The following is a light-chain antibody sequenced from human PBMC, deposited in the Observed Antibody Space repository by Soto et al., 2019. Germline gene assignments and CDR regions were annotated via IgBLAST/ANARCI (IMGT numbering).Light chain of an antibody. Sequence: AIQMTQSPSSLSASLGDRGTITFRASQGIRNELAWYQRKPGKAPKLLIYTASRLQNGVPPRFSGSGSDTVFTLPIDSLQPEDFATYSCLQDFSFPLTFGGGTTV. CDR1: QGIRNE. CDR2: TAS. V-gene: IGKV1-6*01. J-gene: IGKJ4*01. CDR3: LQDFSFPLT.